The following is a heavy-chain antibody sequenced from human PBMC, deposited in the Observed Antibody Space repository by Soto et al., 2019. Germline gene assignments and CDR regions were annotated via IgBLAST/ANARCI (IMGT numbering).Heavy chain of an antibody. J-gene: IGHJ6*02. D-gene: IGHD4-17*01. V-gene: IGHV3-48*02. Sequence: EVQLVESGGGLVQPGGSLRLSCEASGVTFSSYSMNWVRQAPGKGLEWVSYISSSSSTIYYADSVKGRFTISRDNAKNSLYVQLNSLRDSDTAESYCARGNAIYGDYANDGMDVWGQGTTVTVSS. CDR2: ISSSSSTI. CDR3: ARGNAIYGDYANDGMDV. CDR1: GVTFSSYS.